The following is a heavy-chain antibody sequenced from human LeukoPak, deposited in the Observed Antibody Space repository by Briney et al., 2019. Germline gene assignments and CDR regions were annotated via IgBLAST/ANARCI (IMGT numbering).Heavy chain of an antibody. Sequence: GGSLRLSCAASGFTFSSYSMNWVRQAPGKGLEWVSYISSSSSTIYYADSVKGRFTISRDNSKNTLYLQMNSLRAEDTAVYYCAKGGYGDYLVWGQGTLVTVSS. V-gene: IGHV3-48*01. CDR1: GFTFSSYS. D-gene: IGHD4-17*01. CDR2: ISSSSSTI. CDR3: AKGGYGDYLV. J-gene: IGHJ4*02.